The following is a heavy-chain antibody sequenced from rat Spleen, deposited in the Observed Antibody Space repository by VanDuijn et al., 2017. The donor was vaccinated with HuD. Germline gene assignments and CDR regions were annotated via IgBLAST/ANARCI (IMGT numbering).Heavy chain of an antibody. CDR2: ISYDGSRT. J-gene: IGHJ1*01. V-gene: IGHV5-29*01. CDR1: GFTFSNYG. D-gene: IGHD1-1*01. Sequence: EVQLVESDGGLVQPGRSLKLSCAASGFTFSNYGMAWVRQAPTKGLEWVATISYDGSRTYYRDSVKDRFTISQDNAKSTLYLQMDSLRSEDTATYYCARQGGTTVGYWYFDFWGPGTMVTVSS. CDR3: ARQGGTTVGYWYFDF.